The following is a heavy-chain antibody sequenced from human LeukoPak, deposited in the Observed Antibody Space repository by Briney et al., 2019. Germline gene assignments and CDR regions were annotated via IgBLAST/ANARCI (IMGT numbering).Heavy chain of an antibody. CDR3: ARDSSGYYYYFDY. J-gene: IGHJ4*02. Sequence: GASVKVSCKASGGTFTSYAISWVRQAPGQGLEWMGGIIPIFGTANYSQKFQGRVTITADESTSTAYMDLSSLRSEDTAVYYCARDSSGYYYYFDYWGQGTLVTVSS. CDR2: IIPIFGTA. CDR1: GGTFTSYA. V-gene: IGHV1-69*13. D-gene: IGHD3-22*01.